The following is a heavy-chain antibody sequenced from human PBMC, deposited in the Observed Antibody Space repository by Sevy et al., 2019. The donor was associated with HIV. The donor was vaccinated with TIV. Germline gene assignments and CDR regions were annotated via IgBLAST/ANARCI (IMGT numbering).Heavy chain of an antibody. Sequence: GGSLRLSCVVSGIIFTTSGMHWVRQAPGKGLEWVAVISYHGRDKFYADSVKGRATISRDNSKNILYLQMDGLRTEETAVYYCAKDFTGYNGMDVWGQGTMVTVSS. V-gene: IGHV3-30*18. J-gene: IGHJ6*02. CDR3: AKDFTGYNGMDV. CDR1: GIIFTTSG. CDR2: ISYHGRDK. D-gene: IGHD3-9*01.